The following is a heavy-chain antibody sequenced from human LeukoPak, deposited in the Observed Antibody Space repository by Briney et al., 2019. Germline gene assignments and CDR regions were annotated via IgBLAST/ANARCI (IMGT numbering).Heavy chain of an antibody. V-gene: IGHV1-3*01. CDR3: ARVSSGWYTGDY. Sequence: ASVKVSCKASGYTFTSYAMHWVRQAPGQRLEWMGWINACNGNTKYSQKFQGRVTITRDTSASTAYMELSSLRSEDTAVYYCARVSSGWYTGDYWGQGTLVTVSS. D-gene: IGHD6-19*01. CDR1: GYTFTSYA. CDR2: INACNGNT. J-gene: IGHJ4*02.